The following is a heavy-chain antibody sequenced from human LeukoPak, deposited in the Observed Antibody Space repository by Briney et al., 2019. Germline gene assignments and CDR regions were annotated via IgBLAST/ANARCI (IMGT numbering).Heavy chain of an antibody. D-gene: IGHD3-16*01. V-gene: IGHV3-53*01. J-gene: IGHJ6*02. CDR1: GFTVSSKY. CDR2: IYSGGST. Sequence: GGSLRLPCVASGFTVSSKYMSWVRQAPGKGLEWVSVIYSGGSTYYGESVKGRFTISRDNSKNTVYLQMNALRAEDSAVYYCARGTVWRLGSYGLDVWGQGTTVTVSS. CDR3: ARGTVWRLGSYGLDV.